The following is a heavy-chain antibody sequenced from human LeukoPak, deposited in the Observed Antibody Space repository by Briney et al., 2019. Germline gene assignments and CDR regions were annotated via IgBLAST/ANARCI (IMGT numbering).Heavy chain of an antibody. D-gene: IGHD1-1*01. Sequence: GRSLRLSCAASGFTFSSYGMHWVRQAPGKGLEWVAVISYDGSNKYYADSVKGRFTISRDNSKNTLYLQMNSLRAEDTAVYYCASRHNWNDWYYFDYWGQGTLVTVSS. CDR2: ISYDGSNK. CDR3: ASRHNWNDWYYFDY. J-gene: IGHJ4*02. CDR1: GFTFSSYG. V-gene: IGHV3-30*03.